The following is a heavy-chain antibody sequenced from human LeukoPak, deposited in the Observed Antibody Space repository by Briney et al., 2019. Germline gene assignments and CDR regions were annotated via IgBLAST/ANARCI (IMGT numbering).Heavy chain of an antibody. J-gene: IGHJ2*01. Sequence: GRSLRLSCAASGFTFRSYGMHWVRQAPGKGLQWVAVISYDGSNKYHTDSVKGRFTISRDNSKNTLYLQMNSLRAEDTAVYYCAKDSEIAAAGSYWYFDLWGRGTLVTVSS. D-gene: IGHD6-13*01. CDR3: AKDSEIAAAGSYWYFDL. CDR2: ISYDGSNK. CDR1: GFTFRSYG. V-gene: IGHV3-30*18.